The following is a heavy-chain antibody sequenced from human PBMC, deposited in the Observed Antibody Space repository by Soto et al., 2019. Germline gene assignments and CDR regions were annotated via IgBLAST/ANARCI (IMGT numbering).Heavy chain of an antibody. CDR3: ARKAVVVTAANDY. V-gene: IGHV3-23*01. D-gene: IGHD2-15*01. J-gene: IGHJ4*02. Sequence: GGSLRLSCAASGFIFSSYAMSWVRQAPGKGLKWVSAISGSGGSTYYADSVRGRFTISRDNSKNTLYLQMNSLTAEDAAIYYCARKAVVVTAANDYWGRGTLVTVSS. CDR1: GFIFSSYA. CDR2: ISGSGGST.